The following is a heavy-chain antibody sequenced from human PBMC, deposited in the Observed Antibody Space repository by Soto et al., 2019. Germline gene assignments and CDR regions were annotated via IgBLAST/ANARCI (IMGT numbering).Heavy chain of an antibody. CDR2: VYYSGST. J-gene: IGHJ4*02. CDR3: ARQPRGPGYGERGLYFDY. CDR1: GGSTNSRSDY. Sequence: SETLSLTCTVSGGSTNSRSDYWGWIRQPPGKGLEWIGSVYYSGSTHDNPSLQSRVTISVDTSRDQFSLNLISVTAADTAVYFCARQPRGPGYGERGLYFDYWGQGTLVTVSS. V-gene: IGHV4-39*01. D-gene: IGHD3-16*01.